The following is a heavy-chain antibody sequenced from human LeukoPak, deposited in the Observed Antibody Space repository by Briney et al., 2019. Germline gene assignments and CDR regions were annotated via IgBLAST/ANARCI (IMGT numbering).Heavy chain of an antibody. D-gene: IGHD2-2*01. J-gene: IGHJ4*02. CDR2: IRYDGSNK. Sequence: GGSLRLSCAASGFTFSSYGMHWVRQAPGKGLEWVAFIRYDGSNKYCADSVKGRFTISRDNSKNTLYLQMNSLRAEDTAVYYCAKASIVVVPAAMGYWGQGTLVTVSS. CDR3: AKASIVVVPAAMGY. CDR1: GFTFSSYG. V-gene: IGHV3-30*02.